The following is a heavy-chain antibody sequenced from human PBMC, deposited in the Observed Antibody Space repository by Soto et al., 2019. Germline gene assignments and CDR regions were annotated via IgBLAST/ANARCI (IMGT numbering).Heavy chain of an antibody. V-gene: IGHV3-30*18. CDR1: GFTFSSYG. CDR3: AKDGPREDNDYAGAYYFDY. Sequence: QVQLVESGGGVVQPGRSLRLSCAASGFTFSSYGMHWVRQAPGKGLEWVAVISYDGSNKYYADSVKGRFTISRDNSKNTLYLQMNSLRAEDTAVYYCAKDGPREDNDYAGAYYFDYWGQGTLVTVSS. D-gene: IGHD4-17*01. J-gene: IGHJ4*02. CDR2: ISYDGSNK.